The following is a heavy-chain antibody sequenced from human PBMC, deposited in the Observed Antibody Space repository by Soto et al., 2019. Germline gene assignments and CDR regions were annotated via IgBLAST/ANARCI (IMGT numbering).Heavy chain of an antibody. Sequence: EVQLVESGGQLMQRGGSLTLSCAASGFTVRTRAMSLGRQVPGKGLEGVAGVHSASNTYYADSVKGRFTISRDTSQNTLYLRLTSLRVDDTAVXXXXRENGNSNAYYFDSWGQGTLVTVSS. D-gene: IGHD2-8*01. CDR3: XRENGNSNAYYFDS. V-gene: IGHV3-53*01. CDR1: GFTVRTRA. J-gene: IGHJ4*02. CDR2: VHSASNT.